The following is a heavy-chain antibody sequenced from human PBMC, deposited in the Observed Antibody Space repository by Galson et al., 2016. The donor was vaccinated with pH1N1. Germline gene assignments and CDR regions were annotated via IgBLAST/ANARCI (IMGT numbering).Heavy chain of an antibody. Sequence: SVKVSCKASGYTFARFYLHWVRQAPGQGLEWMGWIDPKSGNTHYAQKFQGRVNVTRDTSISTAYMHLIGLTYDDAAVYYCARVTHTEPFDYWGQGALVTVSS. J-gene: IGHJ4*02. D-gene: IGHD2-21*02. CDR1: GYTFARFY. CDR3: ARVTHTEPFDY. CDR2: IDPKSGNT. V-gene: IGHV1-2*02.